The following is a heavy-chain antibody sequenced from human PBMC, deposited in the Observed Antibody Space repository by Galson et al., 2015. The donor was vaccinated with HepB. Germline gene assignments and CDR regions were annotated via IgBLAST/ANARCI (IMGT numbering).Heavy chain of an antibody. D-gene: IGHD3-10*01. V-gene: IGHV3-7*01. Sequence: SLRLSCAASGFTFSSYWMSWVRQAPGKGLEWVANIKQDGSEKYYVDSVKGRFTISRDNAKNSLYLQMNSLRAEDTAVYYCARVGNYYGSGSFGYMDVWGKGTTVTVSS. CDR2: IKQDGSEK. J-gene: IGHJ6*03. CDR1: GFTFSSYW. CDR3: ARVGNYYGSGSFGYMDV.